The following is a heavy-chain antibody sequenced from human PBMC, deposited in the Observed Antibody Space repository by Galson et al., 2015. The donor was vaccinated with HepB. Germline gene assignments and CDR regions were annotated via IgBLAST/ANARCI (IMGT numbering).Heavy chain of an antibody. J-gene: IGHJ3*02. CDR2: IKSKTDGGTT. Sequence: SLRLSCAASGFTFSNAWMSWVRQAPGKGLEWVGRIKSKTDGGTTDYAAPVKGRFTISRDDSKNTLYLQMNSLKTEDTAVYYCTTALSEGYSYDTDAFDIWGQGTMVTVSS. V-gene: IGHV3-15*01. D-gene: IGHD5-18*01. CDR1: GFTFSNAW. CDR3: TTALSEGYSYDTDAFDI.